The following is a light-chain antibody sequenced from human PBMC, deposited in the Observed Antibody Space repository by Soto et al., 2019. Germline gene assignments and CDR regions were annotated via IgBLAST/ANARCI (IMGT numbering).Light chain of an antibody. CDR1: QSVSSY. CDR3: QQRSNRPLT. V-gene: IGKV3-11*01. CDR2: DTS. Sequence: EIVLTQSPATLSLSPGERATLSCRASQSVSSYLAWYQQKPGQAPRLLIYDTSIRASGIPARFSGSGSGSDFTLTICSLDPEDFAVYYCQQRSNRPLTSGQGTRLDIK. J-gene: IGKJ5*01.